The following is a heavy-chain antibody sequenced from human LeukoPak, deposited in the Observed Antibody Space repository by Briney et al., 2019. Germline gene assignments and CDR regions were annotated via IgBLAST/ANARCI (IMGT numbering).Heavy chain of an antibody. CDR1: GFSVSNYY. CDR3: AKFSSRVERRGYFDY. V-gene: IGHV3-23*01. Sequence: PGGSLRLSCAGSGFSVSNYYMSWVRQAPGKGLEWVSAISGSGGSTYYADSVKGRFTISRDNSKNTLYLQMNSLRAEDTAVYYCAKFSSRVERRGYFDYWGQGTLVTVSS. D-gene: IGHD1-1*01. J-gene: IGHJ4*02. CDR2: ISGSGGST.